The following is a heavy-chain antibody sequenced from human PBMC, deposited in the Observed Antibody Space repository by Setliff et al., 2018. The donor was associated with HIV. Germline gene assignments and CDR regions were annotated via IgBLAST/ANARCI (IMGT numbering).Heavy chain of an antibody. CDR2: INPNSGGT. J-gene: IGHJ6*03. CDR1: GYSFTDYY. D-gene: IGHD3-3*01. V-gene: IGHV1-2*02. Sequence: ASVKVPCKASGYSFTDYYMHWVRQAPGQGLEWMGWINPNSGGTTYAQKFQGRVTMTRDTSISTAYMELTSLRFDDTAMYYCVRGVQSPPHYSYYYMDVWGEGTMVTVSS. CDR3: VRGVQSPPHYSYYYMDV.